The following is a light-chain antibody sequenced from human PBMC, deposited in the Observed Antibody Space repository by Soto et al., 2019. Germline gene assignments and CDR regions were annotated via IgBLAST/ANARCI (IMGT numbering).Light chain of an antibody. J-gene: IGLJ2*01. V-gene: IGLV1-40*01. CDR3: HCYDVSLRGPI. CDR1: SSNIGAGYD. Sequence: QSVLTQPPSVFGAPGQRVTISCTGSSSNIGAGYDVHWYQQLPGTAPKVLIYDNNNRPSGVPDRFSGSKSGTSASLAISGLQAEDEAEYYCHCYDVSLRGPIFGGGTKLTVL. CDR2: DNN.